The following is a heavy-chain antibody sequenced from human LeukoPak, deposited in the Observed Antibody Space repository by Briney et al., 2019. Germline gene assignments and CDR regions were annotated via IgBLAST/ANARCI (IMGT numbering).Heavy chain of an antibody. V-gene: IGHV4-34*01. J-gene: IGHJ4*02. Sequence: SETLSLTCAVYGGSFSGYYWSWIRQPPGKGLEWIGEINHRGSTNYNPSLKSRVTISVDTSKNQFSLKLSSVTAADTAVYYCASLVVRSQWGQGTLVTVSS. D-gene: IGHD3-22*01. CDR3: ASLVVRSQ. CDR1: GGSFSGYY. CDR2: INHRGST.